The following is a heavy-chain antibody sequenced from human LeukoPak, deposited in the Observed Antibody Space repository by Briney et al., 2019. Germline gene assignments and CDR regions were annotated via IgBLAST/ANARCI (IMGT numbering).Heavy chain of an antibody. CDR1: GFSFSNYA. CDR3: ARDFRDRFLEYLSNWFDP. D-gene: IGHD3-3*01. V-gene: IGHV3-30*04. Sequence: GSSLRLYCKASGFSFSNYAMHWVRHDTVPWLVWVDVLSDYGSNEYYADSMKGRFTISRDNSKNTLYLQMNSLRAEDTAVYYCARDFRDRFLEYLSNWFDPWGQGTLVTVSS. CDR2: LSDYGSNE. J-gene: IGHJ5*02.